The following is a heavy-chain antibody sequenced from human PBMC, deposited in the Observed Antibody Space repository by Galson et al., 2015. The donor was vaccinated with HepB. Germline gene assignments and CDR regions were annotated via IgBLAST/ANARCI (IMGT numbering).Heavy chain of an antibody. V-gene: IGHV3-21*01. CDR2: ISSSSSYI. CDR1: GFTFSTYI. Sequence: SLRLSCAASGFTFSTYIMNWVRQAPGKGLEWVSSISSSSSYIYYADSVKGRFTISRDNAKNSLYLQMNSLRAEDTAVYYCARDPEWELLGWYFDLWGRGTLVAVSS. J-gene: IGHJ2*01. D-gene: IGHD1-26*01. CDR3: ARDPEWELLGWYFDL.